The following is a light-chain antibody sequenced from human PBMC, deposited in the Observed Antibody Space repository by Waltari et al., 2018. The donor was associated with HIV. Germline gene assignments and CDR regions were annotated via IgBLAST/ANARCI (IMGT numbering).Light chain of an antibody. Sequence: QSVLTKPPSASGTPGQRVTISCSGSSSNIGSDPVNWYQQLPGTAPKLLIYSDNQRPSGVPDRFSGSKSGTSASLAISGLQSEDEADYYCAAWDDSLNGRVFGGGTKLTVL. J-gene: IGLJ3*02. CDR3: AAWDDSLNGRV. CDR2: SDN. V-gene: IGLV1-44*01. CDR1: SSNIGSDP.